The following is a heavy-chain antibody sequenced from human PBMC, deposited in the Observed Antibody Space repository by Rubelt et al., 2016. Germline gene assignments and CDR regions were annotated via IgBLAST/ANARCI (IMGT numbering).Heavy chain of an antibody. D-gene: IGHD3-10*01. Sequence: EVQLLESGGGLVQPGGSLRLSCVASGFTFGSYAMNWVRQAPGKGLEWVRLPISGDISKNTLYFQCKSLSAEDTAVYYCAEAFRITMVRGVINFYYVMDVWGQGTTVTVSS. CDR1: GFTFGSYA. CDR3: AEAFRITMVRGVINFYYVMDV. J-gene: IGHJ6*02. V-gene: IGHV3-23*01.